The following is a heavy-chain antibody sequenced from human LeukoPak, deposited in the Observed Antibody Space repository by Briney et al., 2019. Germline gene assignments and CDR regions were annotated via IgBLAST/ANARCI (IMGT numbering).Heavy chain of an antibody. CDR1: GFTSSSYW. V-gene: IGHV3-7*03. D-gene: IGHD3-16*01. J-gene: IGHJ6*02. Sequence: GGSLRHSCAASGFTSSSYWMNWARQAPGKGLEWVASINHNGNVNYYVDSVKGRFTISRDNAKNSLYLQMSNLRAEDTAVYFCARGGGLDVWGQGATVTVSS. CDR2: INHNGNVN. CDR3: ARGGGLDV.